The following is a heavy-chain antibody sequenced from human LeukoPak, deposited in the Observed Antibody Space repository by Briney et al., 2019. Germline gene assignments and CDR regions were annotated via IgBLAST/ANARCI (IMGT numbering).Heavy chain of an antibody. CDR3: AGGRSSSWSPGDY. CDR1: GYTFPTYP. J-gene: IGHJ4*02. D-gene: IGHD6-13*01. Sequence: ASVKVSCKPSGYTFPTYPISWVRQAPGQGLEWMGWISAYTGNTNYAQNLQGRVTMTTDTSTSTAYMELRSLRSDDTAVYYCAGGRSSSWSPGDYWGQGTLVTVSS. CDR2: ISAYTGNT. V-gene: IGHV1-18*01.